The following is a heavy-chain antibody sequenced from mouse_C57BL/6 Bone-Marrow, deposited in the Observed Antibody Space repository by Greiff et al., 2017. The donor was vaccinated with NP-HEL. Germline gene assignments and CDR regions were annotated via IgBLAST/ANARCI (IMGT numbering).Heavy chain of an antibody. J-gene: IGHJ2*01. Sequence: EVQLQQSGAELVRPGASVKLSCTASGFNIKDDYMHWVKQRPEQGLEWIGWIDPENGDTEYASKVQGKATITADTPSNTAYLQLSRLTSEDTAVYYCTTAPFDYWGQGTTLTVSS. CDR3: TTAPFDY. CDR1: GFNIKDDY. D-gene: IGHD3-1*01. V-gene: IGHV14-4*01. CDR2: IDPENGDT.